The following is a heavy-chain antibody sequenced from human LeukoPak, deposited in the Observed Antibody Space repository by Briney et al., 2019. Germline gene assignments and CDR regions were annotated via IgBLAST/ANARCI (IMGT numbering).Heavy chain of an antibody. D-gene: IGHD3-10*01. CDR1: GYTFTGYY. Sequence: GASVKVSCKASGYTFTGYYIHWVRQAPGQGLEWMGWINPNSGGTNYAQKFQGRVTMTRDTSISTAYMELSRLRSDDTAVYYCARDYSYYGSGSHDYWGQGTLVTVSS. CDR2: INPNSGGT. J-gene: IGHJ4*02. V-gene: IGHV1-2*02. CDR3: ARDYSYYGSGSHDY.